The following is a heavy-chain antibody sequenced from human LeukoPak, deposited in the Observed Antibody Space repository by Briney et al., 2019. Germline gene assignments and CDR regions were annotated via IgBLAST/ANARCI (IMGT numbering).Heavy chain of an antibody. V-gene: IGHV4-59*12. CDR1: GGSISSYY. Sequence: SETLSLTCTVSGGSISSYYWSWIRQPPGKGLEWIGYIYYSGSTNYNPSLKSRVTISVDTSKNQFSLKLSSMTAADTAVYYCARGLLSSGSSGYYNYFDYWGQGTLVTVSS. CDR2: IYYSGST. D-gene: IGHD3-22*01. J-gene: IGHJ4*02. CDR3: ARGLLSSGSSGYYNYFDY.